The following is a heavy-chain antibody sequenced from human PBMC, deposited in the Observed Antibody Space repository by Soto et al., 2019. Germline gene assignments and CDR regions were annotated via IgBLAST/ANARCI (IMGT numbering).Heavy chain of an antibody. CDR3: TPDTTTGIDPN. D-gene: IGHD1-26*01. CDR2: IKSKTDGGTT. Sequence: GGPLRLSCAAYGLILINACMSWVRPAPGKGLEWVGRIKSKTDGGTTDYAAPVKGRFTISRDDSKNTLYLQMNSLKTEDTAVYYCTPDTTTGIDPNWGQGTLVTVS. V-gene: IGHV3-15*01. CDR1: GLILINAC. J-gene: IGHJ4*02.